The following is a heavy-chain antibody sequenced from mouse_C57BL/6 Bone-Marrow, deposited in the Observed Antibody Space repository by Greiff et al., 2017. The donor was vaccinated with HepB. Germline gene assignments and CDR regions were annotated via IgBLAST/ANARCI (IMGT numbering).Heavy chain of an antibody. J-gene: IGHJ4*01. Sequence: EVQRVESGGGLVKPGGSLKLSCAASGFTFSSYAMSWVRQTPEKRLEWVATISSGGSYTYYPDSVKGRFTISRDNAKNTLYLQMSSLKSEDTAMYYCARNDSSGYVYYAMDYWGQGTSVTVSS. CDR2: ISSGGSYT. V-gene: IGHV5-6*01. CDR1: GFTFSSYA. CDR3: ARNDSSGYVYYAMDY. D-gene: IGHD3-2*02.